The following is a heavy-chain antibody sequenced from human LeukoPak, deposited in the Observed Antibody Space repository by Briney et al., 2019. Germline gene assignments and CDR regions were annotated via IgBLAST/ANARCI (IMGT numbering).Heavy chain of an antibody. D-gene: IGHD3-16*01. J-gene: IGHJ4*02. CDR1: GYTVTGYY. CDR3: ARASLGYYFDY. Sequence: GASVKVSCKASGYTVTGYYMHWVGQAPGQGGEWMGWINPHSRLTNYAQKFHGRVTMTTDTSISAAYMELSRLRFDDTSVYYCARASLGYYFDYWGQGTLVTVSS. CDR2: INPHSRLT. V-gene: IGHV1-2*02.